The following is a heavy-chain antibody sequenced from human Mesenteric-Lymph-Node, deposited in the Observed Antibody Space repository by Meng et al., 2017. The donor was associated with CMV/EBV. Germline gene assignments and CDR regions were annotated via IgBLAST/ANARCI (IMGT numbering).Heavy chain of an antibody. D-gene: IGHD2-2*01. CDR1: NYSISSGYF. V-gene: IGHV4-38-2*02. CDR2: MYHSGSI. J-gene: IGHJ5*02. Sequence: SETLSLTCTVSNYSISSGYFWGWVRQPPRKGLEWIGTMYHSGSIFSNPSLTSRLTISLDTSKNQFSLKLSSVTAADTAVYYCARWGWGEYQPHSSGWFDPWGQGTLVTVSS. CDR3: ARWGWGEYQPHSSGWFDP.